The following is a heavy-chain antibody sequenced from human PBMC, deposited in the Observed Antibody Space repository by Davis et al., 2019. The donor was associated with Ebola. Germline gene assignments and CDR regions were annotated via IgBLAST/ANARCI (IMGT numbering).Heavy chain of an antibody. CDR1: GFTFSSYA. Sequence: PGGSLRLSCAASGFTFSSYAMHWVRQAPGKGLEWVAVISYDGSNKYYADSVKGRFTISRDNSKNTLYLQMNSLRAEDTAVYYCARAFSYSGSYFDYWGQGTLVTVSS. D-gene: IGHD1-26*01. J-gene: IGHJ4*02. CDR3: ARAFSYSGSYFDY. CDR2: ISYDGSNK. V-gene: IGHV3-30-3*01.